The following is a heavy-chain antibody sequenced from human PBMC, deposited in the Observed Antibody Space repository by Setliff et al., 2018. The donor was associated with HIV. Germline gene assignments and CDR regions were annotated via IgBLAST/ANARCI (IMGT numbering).Heavy chain of an antibody. CDR2: IRGSDVST. J-gene: IGHJ4*02. D-gene: IGHD6-6*01. V-gene: IGHV3-53*01. CDR3: ARLPQDVRSSIDF. Sequence: GGSLRLSCAASGFSVSSNYMSWVRQAPGKGLEWVSGIRGSDVSTYYADSVKGRFTISRDNAKNTLFLQMNSLRAEDTAVYYCARLPQDVRSSIDFWGQGTLVTVSS. CDR1: GFSVSSNY.